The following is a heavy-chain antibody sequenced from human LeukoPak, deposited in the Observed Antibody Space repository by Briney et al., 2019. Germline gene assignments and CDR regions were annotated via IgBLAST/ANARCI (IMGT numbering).Heavy chain of an antibody. D-gene: IGHD3-10*01. V-gene: IGHV3-23*01. Sequence: GGSLRLSCAASGFTFSSYAMSWVRQAPGKGLEWVSAISGSGGSTYYADSVKGRFTISRDNSKNTLYLQMNSLRAEDTAVYYCGRMVRGVADFDYWGQGTLVTVSS. CDR2: ISGSGGST. J-gene: IGHJ4*02. CDR3: GRMVRGVADFDY. CDR1: GFTFSSYA.